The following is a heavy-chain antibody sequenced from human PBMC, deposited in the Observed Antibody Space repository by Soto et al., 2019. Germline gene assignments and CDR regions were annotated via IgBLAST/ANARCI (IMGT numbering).Heavy chain of an antibody. J-gene: IGHJ4*02. V-gene: IGHV3-23*01. CDR2: IGGTDGKT. Sequence: GGSLGLSCAASGFTFSSYAMSWVRQAPGKGLEWVAAIGGTDGKTYYADSVKGRFTISRDNSENTLYLQMSRLRAEDTAVYFCAKGMFSSSPAAAGSFDYWGQGALVTVSA. CDR3: AKGMFSSSPAAAGSFDY. CDR1: GFTFSSYA. D-gene: IGHD3-10*01.